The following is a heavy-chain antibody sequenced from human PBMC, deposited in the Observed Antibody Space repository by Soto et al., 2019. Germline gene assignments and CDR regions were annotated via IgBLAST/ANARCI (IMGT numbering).Heavy chain of an antibody. Sequence: PSETLSLTCLVSGQYIKSNFWWAWVRQSPGKGLEWIGEINHSGSTNYNPSLKSRVTISVDTSKDQFSLKLSSVTAADTAVYYCARQVPGPYGSGSYFDYWGQGTLVTVSS. V-gene: IGHV4-4*02. J-gene: IGHJ4*02. CDR1: GQYIKSNFW. CDR2: INHSGST. D-gene: IGHD3-10*01. CDR3: ARQVPGPYGSGSYFDY.